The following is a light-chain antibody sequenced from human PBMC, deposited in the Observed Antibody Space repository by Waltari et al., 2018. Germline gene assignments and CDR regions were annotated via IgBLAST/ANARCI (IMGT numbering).Light chain of an antibody. Sequence: DIKIPQPPSSISPSLGDRFTTPSRPSRDIDNYLAWYQQKPGKAPKRLIHYAANLESGVPSRFSGSGSGTDYTLTINSLQPEDIATYYCQQYENFPYTFGQGTKVEIK. CDR1: RDIDNY. CDR3: QQYENFPYT. CDR2: YAA. V-gene: IGKV1-33*01. J-gene: IGKJ2*01.